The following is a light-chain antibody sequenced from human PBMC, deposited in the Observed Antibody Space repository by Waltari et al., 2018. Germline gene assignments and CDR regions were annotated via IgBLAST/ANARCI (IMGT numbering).Light chain of an antibody. Sequence: QSVLTQPPSVSGPPGQRVTISCSGRNSNIGGNSVTWYQQRPGPAPKLLIYNDNQGPSGVPDRFSASKSGTSASLAITGLQSEDDAYYYCAVWDDSLGGVFGGGTKLTVL. CDR3: AVWDDSLGGV. CDR1: NSNIGGNS. CDR2: NDN. J-gene: IGLJ3*02. V-gene: IGLV1-44*01.